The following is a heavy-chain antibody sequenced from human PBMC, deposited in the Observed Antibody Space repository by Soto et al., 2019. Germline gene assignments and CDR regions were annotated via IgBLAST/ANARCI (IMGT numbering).Heavy chain of an antibody. CDR3: ARDGQQLAAYAMDV. D-gene: IGHD6-13*01. V-gene: IGHV3-33*01. Sequence: GGSLRLSCEASGFTFSGHAMHWVRQAPGKGLEWVAQIWYDGSNKYYADSVKGRFSISRDNSKNTVYLQMNSLRVEDTAVYYCARDGQQLAAYAMDVWGQGTTVTVSS. J-gene: IGHJ6*02. CDR2: IWYDGSNK. CDR1: GFTFSGHA.